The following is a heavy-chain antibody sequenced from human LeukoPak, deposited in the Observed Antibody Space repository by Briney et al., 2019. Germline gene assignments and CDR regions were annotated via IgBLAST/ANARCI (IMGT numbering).Heavy chain of an antibody. CDR3: ARGPGNYYGSRGQLDY. CDR1: GGSFSGYY. CDR2: INHSGST. Sequence: SETLSLTCAVYGGSFSGYYWSWIRQPPGKGLEWIGEINHSGSTNYNPSLKSRVTISVDTSENQFSLKLSSVTAADTAAYYCARGPGNYYGSRGQLDYWGQGTLVTVSS. V-gene: IGHV4-34*01. J-gene: IGHJ4*02. D-gene: IGHD3-10*01.